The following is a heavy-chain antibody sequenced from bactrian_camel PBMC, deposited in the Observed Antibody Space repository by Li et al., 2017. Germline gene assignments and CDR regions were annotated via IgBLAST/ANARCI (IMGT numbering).Heavy chain of an antibody. D-gene: IGHD2*01. CDR1: EYIFKNAC. V-gene: IGHV3S53*01. J-gene: IGHJ4*01. CDR2: IDDAGRT. CDR3: AADDRAYPQTCQYNT. Sequence: HVQLVESGGGSVQAGGSLRLSCAASEYIFKNACMGWFRQAPGKEREGVASIDDAGRTLYADSVKDRFTASRDEAKNTLYLQMNNLKPDDSGMYHCAADDRAYPQTCQYNTRGQGTQVTVS.